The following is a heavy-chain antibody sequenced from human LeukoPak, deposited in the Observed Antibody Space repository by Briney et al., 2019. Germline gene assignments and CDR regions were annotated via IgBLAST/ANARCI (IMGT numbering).Heavy chain of an antibody. J-gene: IGHJ4*02. D-gene: IGHD5-12*01. Sequence: ASVKVSCKASGYTFTSYYMHWVRQAPGQGLEWMGIIDPSGGSTSYAQKFQGRVTMTRDTSTSTVYMELSSLRSEDTAVYYCARDPQRWLRFPYTASGNYWGQGTLVTVSS. V-gene: IGHV1-46*01. CDR3: ARDPQRWLRFPYTASGNY. CDR1: GYTFTSYY. CDR2: IDPSGGST.